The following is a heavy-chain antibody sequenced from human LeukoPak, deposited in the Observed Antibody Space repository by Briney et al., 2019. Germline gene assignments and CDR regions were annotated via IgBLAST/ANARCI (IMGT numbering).Heavy chain of an antibody. CDR1: GFTFSSYG. D-gene: IGHD3-22*01. Sequence: PGGSLRLSCAASGFTFSSYGIHWVRQAPGKGLEWVAVIWYDGSNKYYADSVKGRFTISRDNSKNTLYLQMNSLRVEDTAMYYCARDYYDSDAHAFDIWGQGTMVTVSS. CDR2: IWYDGSNK. J-gene: IGHJ3*02. V-gene: IGHV3-33*01. CDR3: ARDYYDSDAHAFDI.